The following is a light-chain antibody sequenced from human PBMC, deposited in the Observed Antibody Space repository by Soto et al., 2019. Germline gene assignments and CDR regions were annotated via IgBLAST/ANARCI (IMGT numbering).Light chain of an antibody. CDR1: SSNIGRNN. CDR3: GAWDDSLSGWV. Sequence: QSVLTQPPSASGTPGQRVTISCSGSSSNIGRNNVYWYQQFPGMAPKLLTYTYTQRPSGGSDRISASKSGTSASLAISGLRSEDEADYHCGAWDDSLSGWVFGGGTKLTVL. V-gene: IGLV1-47*02. J-gene: IGLJ3*02. CDR2: TYT.